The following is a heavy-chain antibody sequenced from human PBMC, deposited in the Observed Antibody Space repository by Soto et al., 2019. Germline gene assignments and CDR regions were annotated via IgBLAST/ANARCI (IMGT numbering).Heavy chain of an antibody. CDR3: ARGTNAAPGLDY. V-gene: IGHV3-23*01. CDR1: GCTFSSYS. CDR2: ISGSGGST. D-gene: IGHD1-1*01. J-gene: IGHJ4*02. Sequence: PGGSLRLSCAASGCTFSSYSMTWVRQAPGKGLEWVSAISGSGGSTYYADSVKGRFTISRDNSKNTLYLQMNSLRAEDTAVYYCARGTNAAPGLDYWGQGILVTVSS.